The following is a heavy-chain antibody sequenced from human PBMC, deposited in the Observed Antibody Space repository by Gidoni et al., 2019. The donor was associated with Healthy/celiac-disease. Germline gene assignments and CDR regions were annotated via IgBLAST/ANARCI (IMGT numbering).Heavy chain of an antibody. CDR3: ARLAATGDSYYYYGMDV. Sequence: QVQLVQSGAEVKKPAASVKVSCTASGYTFTSYSMHCVRQAPGQRLEWMGWINAGNGNTKYSQKFQGRVTITRDTSASTAYMELSSLRSEDTAVYYCARLAATGDSYYYYGMDVWGQGTTVTVSS. CDR2: INAGNGNT. J-gene: IGHJ6*02. CDR1: GYTFTSYS. V-gene: IGHV1-3*01. D-gene: IGHD1-1*01.